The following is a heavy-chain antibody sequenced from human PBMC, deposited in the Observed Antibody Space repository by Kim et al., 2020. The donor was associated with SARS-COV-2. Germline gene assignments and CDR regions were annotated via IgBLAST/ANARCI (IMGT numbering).Heavy chain of an antibody. CDR2: IIPIFGTA. J-gene: IGHJ6*03. Sequence: SVKVSCKASGGTFSSHAISWVRQAPGQGLEWMGGIIPIFGTANYAQKFQGRVTITADESTSTAYMELSSLRSEDTAVYYCARFSTTIFGVGYYYYYMDVWGKGTTVTVSS. D-gene: IGHD3-3*01. CDR1: GGTFSSHA. V-gene: IGHV1-69*13. CDR3: ARFSTTIFGVGYYYYYMDV.